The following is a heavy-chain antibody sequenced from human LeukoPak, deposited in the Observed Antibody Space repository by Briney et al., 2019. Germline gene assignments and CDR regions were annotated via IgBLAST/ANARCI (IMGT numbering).Heavy chain of an antibody. J-gene: IGHJ6*03. V-gene: IGHV1-69*04. CDR3: ASCKGFWSGYPVCSYMDV. CDR1: GGTFSSYA. CDR2: IIPILGIA. D-gene: IGHD3-3*01. Sequence: GASVKVSCKASGGTFSSYAISWVRQAPGQGLEWMGRIIPILGIANYAQKFQGRVTITADKSTSTAYMELSSLRSEDTAVYYCASCKGFWSGYPVCSYMDVWGKGTTVIVSS.